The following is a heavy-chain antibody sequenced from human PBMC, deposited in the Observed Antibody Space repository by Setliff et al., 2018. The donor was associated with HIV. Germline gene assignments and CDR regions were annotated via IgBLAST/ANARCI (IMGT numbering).Heavy chain of an antibody. Sequence: SETLSLTCTVSGGSISSASYCWSWIRQPAGKGLEWIGHIYSSGSTNYNPSLKSRVTISVDTSKNQLSLKLRSVTAADTALYFCARDIATVATPDRADWGQGTLVTVSS. CDR2: IYSSGST. CDR1: GGSISSASYC. CDR3: ARDIATVATPDRAD. D-gene: IGHD4-17*01. J-gene: IGHJ4*02. V-gene: IGHV4-61*10.